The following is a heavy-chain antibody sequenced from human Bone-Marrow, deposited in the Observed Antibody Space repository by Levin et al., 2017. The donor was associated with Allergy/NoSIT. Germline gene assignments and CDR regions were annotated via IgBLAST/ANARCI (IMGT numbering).Heavy chain of an antibody. Sequence: ASVKVSCKASGYTFTSFGIIWLRQAPGQGLEWVGWVSAYNGDRNYAQKFQGRVTMTTDTSTSTSYMELTSLRSDDTAVYYCARALGDSNSGFIDYWGQGTLVTVSS. CDR3: ARALGDSNSGFIDY. V-gene: IGHV1-18*01. CDR2: VSAYNGDR. D-gene: IGHD6-13*01. J-gene: IGHJ4*02. CDR1: GYTFTSFG.